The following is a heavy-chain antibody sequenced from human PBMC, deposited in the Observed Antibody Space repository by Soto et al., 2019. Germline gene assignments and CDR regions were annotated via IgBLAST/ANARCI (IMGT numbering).Heavy chain of an antibody. V-gene: IGHV3-53*02. Sequence: EVQLVETGGGLIQPGGSLRLSCAASGFTVSSNYMSWVRQAPGKGLEWVSVIYSGGSTYYADSVRGRFTISRDNSKNTLYLQMKSLRAEDTAVYYCETDPPATRHGMDVWGQGTTVTVSS. CDR3: ETDPPATRHGMDV. CDR2: IYSGGST. J-gene: IGHJ6*02. CDR1: GFTVSSNY.